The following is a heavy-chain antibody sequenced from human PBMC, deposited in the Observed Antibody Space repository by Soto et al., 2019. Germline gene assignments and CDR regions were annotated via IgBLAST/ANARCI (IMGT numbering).Heavy chain of an antibody. V-gene: IGHV1-69*13. CDR2: IIPIFGTA. Sequence: SVKVSCKASGGTFSSYAISWVRQAPGQGLEWMGGIIPIFGTANYAQKFQGRVTITADESTSTAYMELSSLRSEDTAVYYCARAGYRSSPVGYYYYYGMDVWGQGTTVTVS. J-gene: IGHJ6*02. CDR1: GGTFSSYA. CDR3: ARAGYRSSPVGYYYYYGMDV. D-gene: IGHD6-6*01.